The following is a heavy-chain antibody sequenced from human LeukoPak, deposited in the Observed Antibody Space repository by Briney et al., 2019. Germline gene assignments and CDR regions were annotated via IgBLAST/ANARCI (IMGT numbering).Heavy chain of an antibody. J-gene: IGHJ4*02. Sequence: SETLSLTCAVSGVSIRSSNWWSWVRQPPGRGLEWIGEIYHSGSTNYTPSLKSRVTVSVDKSKNQFSLNLSSVAAADTAVYYCARVALGYSYGSNDYWGQGTLVTVSS. CDR3: ARVALGYSYGSNDY. D-gene: IGHD5-18*01. CDR2: IYHSGST. V-gene: IGHV4-4*02. CDR1: GVSIRSSNW.